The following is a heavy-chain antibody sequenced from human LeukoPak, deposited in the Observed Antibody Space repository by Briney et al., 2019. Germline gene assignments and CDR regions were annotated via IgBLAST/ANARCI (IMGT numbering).Heavy chain of an antibody. CDR2: INPNSGGT. D-gene: IGHD2-2*02. CDR1: GYTFTGYY. J-gene: IGHJ4*02. V-gene: IGHV1-2*02. Sequence: SVKVSCKASGYTFTGYYMHWVRQAPGQGLEWMGWINPNSGGTNYAQKFQGRVTTTRDTSISTAYMELSRLRSDDTAVYYCARGQLLYEPNFDYWGQGTLVTVSS. CDR3: ARGQLLYEPNFDY.